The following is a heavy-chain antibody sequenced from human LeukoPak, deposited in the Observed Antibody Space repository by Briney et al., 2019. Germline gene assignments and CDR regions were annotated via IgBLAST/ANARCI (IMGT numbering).Heavy chain of an antibody. CDR2: ISGGSSYT. J-gene: IGHJ4*02. D-gene: IGHD4-23*01. CDR1: GFTFSDYY. Sequence: PGVSLRLSCAASGFTFSDYYMTWFRQAPGKGLEWVSYISGGSSYTNFADSVKGRFTISRDNAKNSLYLQMNSLRAEDTAVYYCARVSLLDDGGLGDYWGQGTLVTVSS. V-gene: IGHV3-11*06. CDR3: ARVSLLDDGGLGDY.